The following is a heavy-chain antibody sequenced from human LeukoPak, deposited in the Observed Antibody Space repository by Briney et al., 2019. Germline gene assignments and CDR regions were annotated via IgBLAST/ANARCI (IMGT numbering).Heavy chain of an antibody. CDR3: AGMNCSSTSCYTDYYYYMDV. CDR2: IIPVFGTA. Sequence: SVKVSCKPSGGTFSSYAISWVRQAPGQGLEWMGGIIPVFGTANYAQKFQGRVTITTDESTSSAYMEPSSLRSEDTAVYYCAGMNCSSTSCYTDYYYYMDVCGKGTTVTVSS. V-gene: IGHV1-69*05. CDR1: GGTFSSYA. D-gene: IGHD2-2*02. J-gene: IGHJ6*03.